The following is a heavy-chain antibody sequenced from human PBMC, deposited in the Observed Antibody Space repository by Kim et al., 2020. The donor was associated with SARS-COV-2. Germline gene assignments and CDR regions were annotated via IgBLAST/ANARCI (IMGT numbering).Heavy chain of an antibody. J-gene: IGHJ4*02. CDR2: ISSGGTT. CDR1: GFTFGSSA. D-gene: IGHD6-19*01. CDR3: AKWHLWLEGGFDY. V-gene: IGHV3-23*01. Sequence: GGSLRLSCGASGFTFGSSAMGWVRQAPGKGLEWVSTISSGGTTYYADSVKGRFTISRDNSKNMVHLQMNSLTAEDTAIYYCAKWHLWLEGGFDYWGQGTLVTVSS.